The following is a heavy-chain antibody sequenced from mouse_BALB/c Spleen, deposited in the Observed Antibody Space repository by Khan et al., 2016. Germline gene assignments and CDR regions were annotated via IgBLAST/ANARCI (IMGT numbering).Heavy chain of an antibody. CDR1: GYSITSDCA. Sequence: EVQLVESGLGLVKPSQSLSLSCTVTGYSITSDCAWSWIRQFPGNKLEWMGYISYSGYTSYNPSLKGRISITRDTSKNQFFLQLNSVTTEDTATYYCARGNDGFFAWFAYWGQGTLVTVSA. CDR2: ISYSGYT. J-gene: IGHJ3*01. D-gene: IGHD2-3*01. CDR3: ARGNDGFFAWFAY. V-gene: IGHV3-2*02.